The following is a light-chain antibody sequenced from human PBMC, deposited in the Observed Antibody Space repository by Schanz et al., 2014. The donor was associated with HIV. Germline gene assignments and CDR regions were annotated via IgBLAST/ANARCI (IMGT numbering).Light chain of an antibody. J-gene: IGLJ2*01. Sequence: QSALTQPASVSGSPGQSITISCTGTSSDVGGYNYPSWYQQHPGKAPKLMIYEVTKRPSGVPDRFSGSKSGNTASLTVSGLQAEDEADYYCSSYAGSNNLLFGGGTKLTVL. V-gene: IGLV2-8*01. CDR2: EVT. CDR1: SSDVGGYNY. CDR3: SSYAGSNNLL.